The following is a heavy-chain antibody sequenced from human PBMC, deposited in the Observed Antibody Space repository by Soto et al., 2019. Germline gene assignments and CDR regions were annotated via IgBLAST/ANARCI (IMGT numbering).Heavy chain of an antibody. V-gene: IGHV3-21*01. CDR3: AGPGLYYYYYMDV. J-gene: IGHJ6*03. Sequence: EVQLVESGGGLVKPGGSLRLSCAASGFTFSSYSMNWVRQAPGKGLEWVSSISSSSSYKYYADSVKGRFTISRDNDKNSMYLQMNSQRAEDTAVYYCAGPGLYYYYYMDVWGKGTTVIVSS. CDR2: ISSSSSYK. CDR1: GFTFSSYS.